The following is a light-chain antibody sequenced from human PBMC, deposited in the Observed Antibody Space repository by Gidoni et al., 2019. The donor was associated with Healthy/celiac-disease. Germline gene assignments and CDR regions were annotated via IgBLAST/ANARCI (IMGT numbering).Light chain of an antibody. V-gene: IGKV1-39*01. CDR2: AAS. Sequence: DIQMTQSPSSLSASVGDRVTITCRASQSISSYFNWYQQKPGKAPKLLIYAASSLQSGVPSRFSGSGSWPDFTLTISILQPEDFATYYCQQSYSTVRTFGQGTKLEIK. CDR3: QQSYSTVRT. CDR1: QSISSY. J-gene: IGKJ2*01.